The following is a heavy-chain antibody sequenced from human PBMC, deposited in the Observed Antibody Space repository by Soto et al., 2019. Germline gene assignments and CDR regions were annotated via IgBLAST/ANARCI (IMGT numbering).Heavy chain of an antibody. J-gene: IGHJ4*02. Sequence: SETLSLTCTVSGGSISSYDWSWIRQPPGKGLEWIGYIYYSGSTNYNPALKSRVTISVETSKNQFSLKLSSGTAADTAVYYCARSPVNSYGDHFDYWGQGTLVTVSS. CDR1: GGSISSYD. CDR3: ARSPVNSYGDHFDY. D-gene: IGHD5-18*01. V-gene: IGHV4-59*01. CDR2: IYYSGST.